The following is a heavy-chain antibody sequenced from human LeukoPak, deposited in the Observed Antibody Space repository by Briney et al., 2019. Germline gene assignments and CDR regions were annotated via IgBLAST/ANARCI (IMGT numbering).Heavy chain of an antibody. CDR2: IWYDGSNK. J-gene: IGHJ3*02. V-gene: IGHV3-33*01. Sequence: GRSLRLSCAASGFTFRNYGMHWVRQAPGKGLEWVAVIWYDGSNKYYADSVKGRFTISRDNSKNTLYLQMNSLRAEDTAVYYCATYCSGGSCRGAFDIWGQGTMVTVSS. CDR1: GFTFRNYG. D-gene: IGHD2-15*01. CDR3: ATYCSGGSCRGAFDI.